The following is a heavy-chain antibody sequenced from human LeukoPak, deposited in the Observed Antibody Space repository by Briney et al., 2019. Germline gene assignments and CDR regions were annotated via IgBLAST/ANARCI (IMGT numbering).Heavy chain of an antibody. CDR1: GDSVSSNSVA. D-gene: IGHD2-2*02. CDR2: TYYTSKCSS. V-gene: IGHV6-1*01. J-gene: IGHJ5*02. Sequence: SQTLSLTCAISGDSVSSNSVAWNWIRQSPSRGLEWLGRTYYTSKCSSDYAVSVKSRITITPDTSKNQFSLQLASVSPEDTAVYYCARGYLKPGFDHWGQGSLVTVSS. CDR3: ARGYLKPGFDH.